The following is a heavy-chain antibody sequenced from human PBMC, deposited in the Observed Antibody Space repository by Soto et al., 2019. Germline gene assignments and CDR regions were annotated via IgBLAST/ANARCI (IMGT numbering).Heavy chain of an antibody. CDR3: VRDLYRSATMPCLDH. CDR2: ISDTGGDS. CDR1: GFTFINYA. Sequence: GGSLRLSCEASGFTFINYAMSWVRQSPGKGLEWVSSISDTGGDSYYADSMDGRFTVSRDNSKNTLYLQINSLRAEDAAIYYCVRDLYRSATMPCLDHWGQGALVTVSS. J-gene: IGHJ4*02. V-gene: IGHV3-23*01. D-gene: IGHD1-1*01.